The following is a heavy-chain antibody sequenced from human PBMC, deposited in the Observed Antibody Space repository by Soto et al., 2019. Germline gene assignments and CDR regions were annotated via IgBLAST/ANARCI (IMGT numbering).Heavy chain of an antibody. J-gene: IGHJ3*02. CDR1: GCSIGSYH. V-gene: IGHV4-59*01. Sequence: SAALSLTCTVSGCSIGSYHGCWIRQPPEKGLAWIGYIYYSWRTNHNRSLDMRVTMSVDACKNQFSVKLHCVTAADTARYCGARQANWGDGFDIRGQGTM. D-gene: IGHD7-27*01. CDR3: ARQANWGDGFDI. CDR2: IYYSWRT.